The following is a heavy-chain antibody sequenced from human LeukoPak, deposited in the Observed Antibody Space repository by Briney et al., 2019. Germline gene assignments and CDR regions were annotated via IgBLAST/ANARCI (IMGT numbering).Heavy chain of an antibody. CDR3: ARGPDY. CDR1: GFMFSNYD. V-gene: IGHV3-64*01. Sequence: PGGSLRLSCAASGFMFSNYDMHWVRQAPGKGLEYVSHISTNGGSTYYAISVKGRFTISRDNSKNTLYLQMGSLRAEDMAVYYCARGPDYWGQGTLVTVSS. J-gene: IGHJ4*02. CDR2: ISTNGGST.